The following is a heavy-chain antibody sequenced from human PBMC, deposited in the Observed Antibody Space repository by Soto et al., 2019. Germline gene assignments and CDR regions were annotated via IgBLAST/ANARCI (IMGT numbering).Heavy chain of an antibody. V-gene: IGHV2-70*11. Sequence: SGPTLVNPTQTLTLSCTFSGFSLSTSGMSVSWIRQPPGKALEWLARIDWDDDKYYNTSLKTRLTISKDTSKNQVVLTMTSVDPVDTATYYCARILRGGYCTSTSCYAHDAFDIWGQGTMVTVSS. CDR1: GFSLSTSGMS. J-gene: IGHJ3*02. CDR2: IDWDDDK. D-gene: IGHD2-2*01. CDR3: ARILRGGYCTSTSCYAHDAFDI.